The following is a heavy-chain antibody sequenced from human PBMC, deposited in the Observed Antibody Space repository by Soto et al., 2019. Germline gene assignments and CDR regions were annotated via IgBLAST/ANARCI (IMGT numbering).Heavy chain of an antibody. D-gene: IGHD2-15*01. CDR1: GGTFSSYA. J-gene: IGHJ6*02. V-gene: IGHV1-69*13. CDR2: IIPIFGTA. Sequence: SVKVSCKASGGTFSSYAISWVRQAPGQGLEWMGGIIPIFGTANCAQKFQGRVTTIADESTSTAYMELSSLRSEDTAVYYCARALLRGSREVDIVVVVAASLYYYYGMDVWGQGTTVTVSS. CDR3: ARALLRGSREVDIVVVVAASLYYYYGMDV.